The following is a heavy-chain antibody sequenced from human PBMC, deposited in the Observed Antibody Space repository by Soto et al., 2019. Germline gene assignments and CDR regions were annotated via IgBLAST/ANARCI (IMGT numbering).Heavy chain of an antibody. J-gene: IGHJ1*01. V-gene: IGHV1-18*01. CDR2: IIAINGKT. CDR1: GGTFSSYT. Sequence: ASVKVSCKASGGTFSSYTISWVRQAPGQGLEWMGRIIAINGKTNYAQKFQGRVTMTTDKSTSTAYMELRSLRSDDTAVYYCARDSPSSGYYYGNAEYFQHWGQGTLVTVSS. CDR3: ARDSPSSGYYYGNAEYFQH. D-gene: IGHD3-22*01.